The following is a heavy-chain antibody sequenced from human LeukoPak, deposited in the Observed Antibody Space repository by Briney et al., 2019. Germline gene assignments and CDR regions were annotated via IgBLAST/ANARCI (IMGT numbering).Heavy chain of an antibody. Sequence: ASVKVSCKASGYTFTDYYMHWVQQAPGKGLEWMGRVDPEDGETIYAEKFQGRVTITADTSTDTAYMELSSLRSEDTAVYYCAPSGAYCGGGCYGDYWGQGTLVTVSS. CDR3: APSGAYCGGGCYGDY. CDR1: GYTFTDYY. V-gene: IGHV1-69-2*01. D-gene: IGHD2-21*02. CDR2: VDPEDGET. J-gene: IGHJ4*02.